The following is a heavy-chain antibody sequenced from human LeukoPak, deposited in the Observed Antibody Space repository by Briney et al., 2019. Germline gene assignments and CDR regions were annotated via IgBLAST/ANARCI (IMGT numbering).Heavy chain of an antibody. D-gene: IGHD3-10*01. V-gene: IGHV3-7*05. Sequence: GGSLRLFCAASGFTFISYWRTWVRQAPGKGLEWVANIKQDGSDKYYVDSVKGRFTISRDNAKNSLSLQMNSLRAEDTAVYYCARDRPDYYYDSGSHYNPYWGQGPLVTVSS. CDR1: GFTFISYW. J-gene: IGHJ4*02. CDR2: IKQDGSDK. CDR3: ARDRPDYYYDSGSHYNPY.